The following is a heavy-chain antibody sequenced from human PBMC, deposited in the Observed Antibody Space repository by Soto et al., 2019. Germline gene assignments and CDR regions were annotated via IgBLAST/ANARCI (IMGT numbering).Heavy chain of an antibody. D-gene: IGHD1-26*01. J-gene: IGHJ4*02. Sequence: QVQLVESGGGVVQPGRSLRLSCAASGFTFSHYAMHWVRQAPGKGLEWVAIMSYDGSNEYYADSVKGRFTISRDNSKNTLYLPMNSLRAEDTAVYYCAKDGSHNFDYWGQGTLVTVSS. CDR3: AKDGSHNFDY. CDR2: MSYDGSNE. V-gene: IGHV3-30*18. CDR1: GFTFSHYA.